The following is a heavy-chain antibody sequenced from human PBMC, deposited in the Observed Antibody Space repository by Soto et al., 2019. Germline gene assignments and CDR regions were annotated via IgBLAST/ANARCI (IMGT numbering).Heavy chain of an antibody. CDR1: GYSISSGYY. Sequence: SETLSLTCGVSGYSISSGYYWGWIRQPPGKGLEWIGSIYHSGSTYYNQSLKSRVTTSVDTSKHQFSLKLSSVTAADTAVYYCARDGCSSTSCYSDYWGQGTLVTVSS. V-gene: IGHV4-38-2*02. CDR2: IYHSGST. J-gene: IGHJ4*02. D-gene: IGHD2-2*02. CDR3: ARDGCSSTSCYSDY.